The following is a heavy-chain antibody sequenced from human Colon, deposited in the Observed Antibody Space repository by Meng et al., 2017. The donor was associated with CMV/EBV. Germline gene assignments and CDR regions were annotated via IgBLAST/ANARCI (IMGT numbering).Heavy chain of an antibody. D-gene: IGHD2/OR15-2a*01. CDR1: GFTLSNNG. CDR2: VSGYDGDT. CDR3: VRDRRLYFLMGEYFLDH. J-gene: IGHJ4*02. Sequence: ASVKVSCKASGFTLSNNGVTWVRQAPGQGLELVGWVSGYDGDTKYVQKFQGRVTLTADTSTNTAYLELRTLRSDDTAVYYCVRDRRLYFLMGEYFLDHWGQGTLVTVPQ. V-gene: IGHV1-18*01.